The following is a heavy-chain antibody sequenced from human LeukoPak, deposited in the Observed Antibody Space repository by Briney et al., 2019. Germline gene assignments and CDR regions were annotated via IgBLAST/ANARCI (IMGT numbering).Heavy chain of an antibody. CDR2: FDPEDGET. V-gene: IGHV1-24*01. D-gene: IGHD2-15*01. CDR3: ATDNPHLGYCSGGSCYSY. J-gene: IGHJ4*02. Sequence: ASVKVSCKVSGYTLTELSMHWVRQAPGKGLEWMGGFDPEDGETIYAQKFQGRVTMTEDTSTDTARMELSSLRSEDTAVYYCATDNPHLGYCSGGSCYSYWGQGTLVTVSS. CDR1: GYTLTELS.